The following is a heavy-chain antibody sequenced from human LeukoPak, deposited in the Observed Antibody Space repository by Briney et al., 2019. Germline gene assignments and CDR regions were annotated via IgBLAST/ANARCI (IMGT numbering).Heavy chain of an antibody. Sequence: GASVKVSCKASGYTFTDYPINWVRQAPGQGLDLMGWIYTNTGNPTYVQGFTGRFVFSLDTPVSTAYLQISSLKAEDTAVYYCARGYDTTGYYPYWGQGTQVTVSS. V-gene: IGHV7-4-1*02. J-gene: IGHJ4*02. CDR2: IYTNTGNP. D-gene: IGHD3-22*01. CDR3: ARGYDTTGYYPY. CDR1: GYTFTDYP.